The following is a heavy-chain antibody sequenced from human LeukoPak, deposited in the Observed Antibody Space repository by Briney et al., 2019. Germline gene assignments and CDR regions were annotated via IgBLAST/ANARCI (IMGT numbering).Heavy chain of an antibody. V-gene: IGHV4-34*01. CDR1: GGSFSGYY. CDR2: INHSGST. Sequence: PSETLSLTCAVYGGSFSGYYWSWIRQPPGKGLEWIGEINHSGSTNYNPSLKSRVTISVDTSKNQFSLKLSSVTAADTAVYYCARTSSGWYGRSEYFQHWGQGTLVTVSS. CDR3: ARTSSGWYGRSEYFQH. D-gene: IGHD6-19*01. J-gene: IGHJ1*01.